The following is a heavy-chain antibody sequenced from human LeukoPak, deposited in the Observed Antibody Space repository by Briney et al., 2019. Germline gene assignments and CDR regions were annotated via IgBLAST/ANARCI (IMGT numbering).Heavy chain of an antibody. V-gene: IGHV3-21*01. D-gene: IGHD1-26*01. CDR3: ARPRDPGIAGAKDAFDI. Sequence: GGSLRLSCAASGFTFRSYSMNWVRQAPGKGLEWVSSISSSSSYIYYADSVKGRFTISRDNAKNSLYLQMNSLRAEDTAVYYCARPRDPGIAGAKDAFDIWGQGTMVTVSS. CDR2: ISSSSSYI. CDR1: GFTFRSYS. J-gene: IGHJ3*02.